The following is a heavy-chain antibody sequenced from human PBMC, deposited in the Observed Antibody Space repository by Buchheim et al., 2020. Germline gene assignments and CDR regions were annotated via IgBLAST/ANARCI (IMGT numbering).Heavy chain of an antibody. Sequence: QVQLQESGPGLVKPSETLSLTCAVSGVSISSSNWWIWVRQPPGKGLEWIGEIYHIGSTTYNPSLKSRLTISVDKSKNQFSLRLRSVTAADTAVYYCATAGRPAAMFGWGQGTL. D-gene: IGHD2-2*01. J-gene: IGHJ4*02. CDR2: IYHIGST. V-gene: IGHV4-4*02. CDR1: GVSISSSNW. CDR3: ATAGRPAAMFG.